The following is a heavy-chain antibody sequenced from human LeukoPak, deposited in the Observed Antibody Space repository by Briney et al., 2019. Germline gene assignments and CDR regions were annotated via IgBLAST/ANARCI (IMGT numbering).Heavy chain of an antibody. Sequence: ASVKVSCKASGYTFTSYAISWVRQAPGQGLEWMGRIIPILGIANYAQKFQGRVTITADKSTSTAYMELSSLRSEDTAVYYCARGEPAAGTPRDYWGQGTLVTVSS. CDR1: GYTFTSYA. D-gene: IGHD6-13*01. V-gene: IGHV1-69*04. CDR3: ARGEPAAGTPRDY. J-gene: IGHJ4*02. CDR2: IIPILGIA.